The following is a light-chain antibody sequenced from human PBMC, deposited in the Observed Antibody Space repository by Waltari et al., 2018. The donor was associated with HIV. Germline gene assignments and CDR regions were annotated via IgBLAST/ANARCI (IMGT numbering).Light chain of an antibody. V-gene: IGKV1-39*01. Sequence: DIQMTQSPSSLSASVGDRVTITCRASQRISSYLNWYQQKPGKAPKLLISGASTLQSGVPSRFSGSGSETDFTLTISGLQPEDFVIYYCQQSYSTPYTFGQGTKLEI. CDR2: GAS. CDR3: QQSYSTPYT. J-gene: IGKJ2*01. CDR1: QRISSY.